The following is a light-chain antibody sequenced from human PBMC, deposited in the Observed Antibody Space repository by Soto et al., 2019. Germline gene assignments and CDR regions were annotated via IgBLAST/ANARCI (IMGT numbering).Light chain of an antibody. CDR3: QQRSNWPPTWT. J-gene: IGKJ1*01. CDR2: DAS. Sequence: EIVMTQSPATLSLSPGERATLSCNCIQSVSSDLAWYQQKPGQAPRLLIYDASNRATGIPARFSGSGSGTDFTLTISSLEPEDFAVYYCQQRSNWPPTWTFGQGTKVDIK. V-gene: IGKV3-11*01. CDR1: QSVSSD.